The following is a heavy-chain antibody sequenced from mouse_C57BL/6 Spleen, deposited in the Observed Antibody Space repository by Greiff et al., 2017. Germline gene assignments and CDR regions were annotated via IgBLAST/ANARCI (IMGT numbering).Heavy chain of an antibody. CDR3: ARSAGNPWFAY. J-gene: IGHJ3*01. Sequence: QVQLQQPGAELVMPGASVKLSCKASGYTFTSYWMHWVKQRPGQGLEWIGEIDPSDSYTNYNQKFKGKSTLTVDKSSSTAYIQLSSLTSEDSAVYYCARSAGNPWFAYWGQGTLVTVSA. D-gene: IGHD2-1*01. V-gene: IGHV1-69*01. CDR2: IDPSDSYT. CDR1: GYTFTSYW.